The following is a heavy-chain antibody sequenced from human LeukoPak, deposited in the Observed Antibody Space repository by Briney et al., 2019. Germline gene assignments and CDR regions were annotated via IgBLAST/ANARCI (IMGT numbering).Heavy chain of an antibody. D-gene: IGHD3/OR15-3a*01. CDR1: GYSISSGYY. CDR2: IYYSGST. Sequence: SETLSLTCTVSGYSISSGYYWGWIRQPPGKGLEWIGSIYYSGSTYYNPSLKSRVTISVDTSKNQFSLKLSSVTAADTAEYYCAREGTGPMYYYMDVWGKGTTVTVSS. CDR3: AREGTGPMYYYMDV. J-gene: IGHJ6*03. V-gene: IGHV4-38-2*02.